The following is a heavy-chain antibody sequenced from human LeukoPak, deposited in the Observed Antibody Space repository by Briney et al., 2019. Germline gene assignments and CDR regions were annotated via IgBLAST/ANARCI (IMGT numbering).Heavy chain of an antibody. CDR2: TSGSGTTT. D-gene: IGHD1-26*01. Sequence: GGSQRLSCAASGFAFSSYAMSWVRQAPGKGLEWVSLTSGSGTTTYYADSVKGRFTISRDNSKNTLYLQMNSLRDEDTAVYYCARRLGGANSFDYWGQGTLVTVSS. CDR1: GFAFSSYA. V-gene: IGHV3-23*01. J-gene: IGHJ4*02. CDR3: ARRLGGANSFDY.